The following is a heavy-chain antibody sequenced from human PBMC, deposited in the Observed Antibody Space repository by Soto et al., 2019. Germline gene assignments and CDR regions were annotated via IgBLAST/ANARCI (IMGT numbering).Heavy chain of an antibody. Sequence: EVQLVESGGGLVQPGGSLRLSCAASGFTFSSYSMNWVRQAPGKGLEWVSYISSSSSTIYYADSVKGRFTISRDNAKNVLYLQMNGLRAEDTVVDFCARDRPGYSYGLDYWGQGTLVTVSS. D-gene: IGHD5-18*01. CDR2: ISSSSSTI. J-gene: IGHJ4*02. CDR3: ARDRPGYSYGLDY. CDR1: GFTFSSYS. V-gene: IGHV3-48*01.